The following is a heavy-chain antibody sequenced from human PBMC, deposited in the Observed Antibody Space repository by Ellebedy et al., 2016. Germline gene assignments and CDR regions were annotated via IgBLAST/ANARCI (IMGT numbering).Heavy chain of an antibody. CDR1: GFTFSSYW. J-gene: IGHJ4*02. V-gene: IGHV3-7*01. Sequence: GESLKISXAASGFTFSSYWMSWVRQAPGKGLEWVANIKKDGSEKYYVGSVRGRFTISRDNTKNSLYLQMNSLRAEDTAVYYCARVAMYYYGSATFYFFDYWGQGTLVTVSS. D-gene: IGHD3-10*01. CDR3: ARVAMYYYGSATFYFFDY. CDR2: IKKDGSEK.